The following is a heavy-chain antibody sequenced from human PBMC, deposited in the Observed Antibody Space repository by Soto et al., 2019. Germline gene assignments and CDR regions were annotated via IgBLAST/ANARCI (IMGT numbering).Heavy chain of an antibody. CDR1: GFTFSSCA. CDR3: ANGCGGTCYSRIHY. J-gene: IGHJ4*02. V-gene: IGHV3-23*01. CDR2: ISESGGST. D-gene: IGHD2-15*01. Sequence: EVQLLESGGGLVQPGGSLRLSCAASGFTFSSCAMSWVRQAPGKGLEWVSGISESGGSTYYADSVKGRFTISRDNSKNTLYLQMNSLRAEDTAVYYCANGCGGTCYSRIHYWGQGTLVTVSS.